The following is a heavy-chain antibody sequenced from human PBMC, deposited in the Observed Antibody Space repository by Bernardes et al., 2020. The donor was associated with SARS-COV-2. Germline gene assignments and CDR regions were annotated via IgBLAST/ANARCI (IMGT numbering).Heavy chain of an antibody. Sequence: GGSLRLSCEASGFRFSKYHMNWVRQAPGKGPEWVSSITGSSDYVFYADSVKGRFTISRDNAKNSVYLQMNSLRAEDTAMYYCAKVPDGGYGSQNFYYYMDVWGKGTMVSVS. CDR1: GFRFSKYH. CDR2: ITGSSDYV. CDR3: AKVPDGGYGSQNFYYYMDV. D-gene: IGHD6-25*01. J-gene: IGHJ6*03. V-gene: IGHV3-21*04.